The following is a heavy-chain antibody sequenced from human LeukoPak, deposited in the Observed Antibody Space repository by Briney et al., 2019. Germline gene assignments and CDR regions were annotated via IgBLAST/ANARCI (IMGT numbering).Heavy chain of an antibody. J-gene: IGHJ4*02. CDR3: AGLAAYSSGWYSRLYYFDY. CDR1: GGSISSSSYY. V-gene: IGHV4-39*01. CDR2: IYYSGST. D-gene: IGHD6-19*01. Sequence: SETLSLTCTVSGGSISSSSYYWGWIRQPPGKGLEWIGSIYYSGSTYYNPSLMSRVTISVDTSKNQFSLKLSSVTAADTAVYYCAGLAAYSSGWYSRLYYFDYWGQGTLVTVSS.